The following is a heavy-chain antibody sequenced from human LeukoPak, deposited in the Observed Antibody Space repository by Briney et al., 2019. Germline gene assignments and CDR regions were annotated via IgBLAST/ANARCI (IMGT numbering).Heavy chain of an antibody. CDR2: INPNSGGT. Sequence: ASVKVSCKASGYTFTGYYMHWVRQAPGQGLEWMGWINPNSGGTNYAQKFQGRVTMTRDTSITTAYMELSSLRSDDTAVYYCARESSSTTDAFDIWGQGTMVTVSS. D-gene: IGHD2-2*01. CDR3: ARESSSTTDAFDI. CDR1: GYTFTGYY. V-gene: IGHV1-2*02. J-gene: IGHJ3*02.